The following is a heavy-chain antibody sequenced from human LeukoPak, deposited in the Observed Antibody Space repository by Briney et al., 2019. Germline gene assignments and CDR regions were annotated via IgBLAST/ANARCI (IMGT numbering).Heavy chain of an antibody. CDR1: GFTFSSYA. CDR3: AKRYSGYDFIDY. CDR2: ISGSGGST. Sequence: GGALRLSCAASGFTFSSYAMSWVRQAPGKGLEWVSAISGSGGSTYYADSVKGRFTISRDNSKNTLYLQMNSLRAEDTAVYYCAKRYSGYDFIDYWGQGTLVTVSS. J-gene: IGHJ4*02. V-gene: IGHV3-23*01. D-gene: IGHD5-12*01.